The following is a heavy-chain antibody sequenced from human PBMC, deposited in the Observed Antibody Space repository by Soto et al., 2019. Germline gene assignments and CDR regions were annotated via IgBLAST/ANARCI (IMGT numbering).Heavy chain of an antibody. CDR3: ARDLWLTRVDYYGMDV. D-gene: IGHD3-10*01. CDR1: GSSVSSGSYY. Sequence: PSETLSLTCTVSGSSVSSGSYYWSWIRQPPGKGLEWIGYIYYSGSTNYNPSLKSRVTISVDTSKNQFSLKLSSVTAADTAVYYCARDLWLTRVDYYGMDVWGQGTTVTVSS. J-gene: IGHJ6*02. V-gene: IGHV4-61*01. CDR2: IYYSGST.